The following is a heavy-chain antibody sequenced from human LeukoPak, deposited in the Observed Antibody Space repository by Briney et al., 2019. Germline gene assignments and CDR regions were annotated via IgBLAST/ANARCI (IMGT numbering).Heavy chain of an antibody. J-gene: IGHJ4*02. CDR1: GLTFSNYM. CDR3: VSSYASY. V-gene: IGHV3-74*01. CDR2: IQRDGITR. D-gene: IGHD2-2*01. Sequence: GRSLRLSCAASGLTFSNYMMHWVRHAPGKGLVWVARIQRDGITRTCADSGKGRFTIARDNTKNTLYLQMNSLRAEDPAVYYCVSSYASYWGRGTLVTVSS.